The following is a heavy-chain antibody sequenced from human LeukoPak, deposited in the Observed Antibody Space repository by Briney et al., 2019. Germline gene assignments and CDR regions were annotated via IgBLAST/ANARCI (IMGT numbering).Heavy chain of an antibody. J-gene: IGHJ4*02. V-gene: IGHV3-74*01. D-gene: IGHD6-19*01. CDR2: IKSDGSSR. Sequence: GSLRLSCAASGFSISSYWMHWVRRAPGKGLVWVEWIKSDGSSRSYADSVKGGFTSSRNTGKNALNLQMNNLRAEDTAVYYCVRESGSGCYLFDYWGQRTLVTVSS. CDR3: VRESGSGCYLFDY. CDR1: GFSISSYW.